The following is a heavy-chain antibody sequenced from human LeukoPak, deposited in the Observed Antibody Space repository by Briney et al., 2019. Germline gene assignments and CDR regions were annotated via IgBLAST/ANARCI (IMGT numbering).Heavy chain of an antibody. CDR2: ISYDGSNK. Sequence: PGGSLRLSCAASGFTFSSYGMHWVRQAPGKGLEWVAVISYDGSNKYYADSVKGRFTISRDNSKNTLYLQMNSLRAEDTAVYYCASRSSWYGDLNFDYWGQGTLVTVSS. V-gene: IGHV3-30*03. CDR3: ASRSSWYGDLNFDY. D-gene: IGHD6-13*01. J-gene: IGHJ4*02. CDR1: GFTFSSYG.